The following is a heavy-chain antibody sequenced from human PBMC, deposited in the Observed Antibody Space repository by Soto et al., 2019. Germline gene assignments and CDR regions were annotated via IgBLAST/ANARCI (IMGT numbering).Heavy chain of an antibody. CDR1: GYTFTGYY. CDR2: INPNSGGT. D-gene: IGHD5-18*01. CDR3: ARASVDTAMLPFDY. J-gene: IGHJ4*02. Sequence: QVQLVQSGAEVKKPGASVKVSCKASGYTFTGYYMHCVRQAPGQGLEWMGWINPNSGGTNYAQKFQGWVTMTRDTSISTAYMELSRLRSDDTAVYYCARASVDTAMLPFDYWGQGTLVTVSS. V-gene: IGHV1-2*04.